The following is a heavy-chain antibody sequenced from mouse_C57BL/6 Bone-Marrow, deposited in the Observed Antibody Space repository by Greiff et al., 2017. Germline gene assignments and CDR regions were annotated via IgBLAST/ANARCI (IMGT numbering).Heavy chain of an antibody. J-gene: IGHJ1*03. V-gene: IGHV1-9*01. CDR1: GYTFTGYW. D-gene: IGHD1-1*01. CDR2: ILPGSGST. Sequence: QVQLQQSGAELMKPGASVKLSCKATGYTFTGYWIEWVKQRPGHGLEWIGEILPGSGSTNYNEKFKGKATFTADTSSNTAYMQLSSLTTEDFAIYYCARSPITTVVAPYWYFDVWGTGTTVTVSS. CDR3: ARSPITTVVAPYWYFDV.